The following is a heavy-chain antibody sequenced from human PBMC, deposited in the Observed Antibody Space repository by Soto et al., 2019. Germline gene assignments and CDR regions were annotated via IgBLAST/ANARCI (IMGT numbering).Heavy chain of an antibody. J-gene: IGHJ6*04. CDR2: IDNAGTDS. CDR3: ARGWFGPDV. D-gene: IGHD3-10*01. V-gene: IGHV3-74*01. Sequence: EVQLVESGGGLVQPGGSLRLSCAASGFTLSGRSMHWVRQAPGKGLVWVSGIDNAGTDSTYADSVKGRFTSSRDNAKXXXYXQMNSLRVEDTAVYYCARGWFGPDVWGKGTTVTVSS. CDR1: GFTLSGRS.